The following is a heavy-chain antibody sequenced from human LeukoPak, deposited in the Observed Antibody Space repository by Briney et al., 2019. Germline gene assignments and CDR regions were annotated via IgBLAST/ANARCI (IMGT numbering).Heavy chain of an antibody. CDR3: ARRGSSWYYYYYMDV. V-gene: IGHV4-34*01. J-gene: IGHJ6*03. Sequence: SETLSLTCAVNGGSFSGYYWSWLRQPPGKGLEWIGEINHSGSTNYNPSLKSRVTISVDTSKNQFSLKLSSVTAADTAVYYCARRGSSWYYYYYMDVWGKGTTVTISS. CDR1: GGSFSGYY. CDR2: INHSGST. D-gene: IGHD6-13*01.